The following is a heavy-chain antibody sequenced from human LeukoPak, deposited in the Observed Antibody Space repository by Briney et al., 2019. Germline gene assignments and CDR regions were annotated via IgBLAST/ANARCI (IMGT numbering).Heavy chain of an antibody. CDR2: IYHSGST. V-gene: IGHV4-38-2*01. CDR3: ARPYYDFWSGFDAFDI. Sequence: SETLSLTCAVSGYSISSDYYWGWIRQPPGKGLEWIGSIYHSGSTYYNPSLKSRVTISVDTSKNQFSLKLSSVTAADTAVYYCARPYYDFWSGFDAFDIWGQGTMVTVSS. CDR1: GYSISSDYY. J-gene: IGHJ3*02. D-gene: IGHD3-3*01.